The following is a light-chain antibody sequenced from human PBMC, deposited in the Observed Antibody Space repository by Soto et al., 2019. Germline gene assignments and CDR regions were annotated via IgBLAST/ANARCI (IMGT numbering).Light chain of an antibody. CDR1: SSDVGGYNY. Sequence: QSALTQPPSASGSPGQSVTISCTGTSSDVGGYNYVSWYQQYPGKAPKVMIYEVSKRPSGVPDRFSGSKSGNTASLTVSGLQAEDEADYYCCSYAGSNNYVFGTGTKVTVL. J-gene: IGLJ1*01. CDR2: EVS. V-gene: IGLV2-8*01. CDR3: CSYAGSNNYV.